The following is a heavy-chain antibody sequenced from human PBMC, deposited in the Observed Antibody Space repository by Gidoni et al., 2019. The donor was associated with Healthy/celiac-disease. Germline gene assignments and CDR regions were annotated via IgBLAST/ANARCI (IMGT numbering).Heavy chain of an antibody. CDR1: GFPFSGSA. J-gene: IGHJ4*02. V-gene: IGHV3-73*02. CDR3: TRHVGDGYNYLS. Sequence: EVQLVESGGGLVQPGGSLTLPCAASGFPFSGSAMHWVRQASGKGLGWVGRIRSKANSYATAYAASVKGRFTISRDDSKNTAYLQMNSLKTEDTAVYYCTRHVGDGYNYLSWGQGTLVTVSS. CDR2: IRSKANSYAT. D-gene: IGHD5-12*01.